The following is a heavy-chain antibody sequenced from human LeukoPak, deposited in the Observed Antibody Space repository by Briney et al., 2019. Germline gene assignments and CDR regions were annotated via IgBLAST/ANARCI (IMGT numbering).Heavy chain of an antibody. CDR2: ISGSGGST. V-gene: IGHV3-23*01. CDR3: AKVLPEHYGSGSYYYDY. Sequence: GGSLRLSCAASGFTFSSYAMSWVRQAPGKGLEWVSAISGSGGSTYYADSVKGRFTISRDNSKNTLYLQMNSLRAEDTAVYYCAKVLPEHYGSGSYYYDYWGQGTLVTVSS. J-gene: IGHJ4*02. D-gene: IGHD3-10*01. CDR1: GFTFSSYA.